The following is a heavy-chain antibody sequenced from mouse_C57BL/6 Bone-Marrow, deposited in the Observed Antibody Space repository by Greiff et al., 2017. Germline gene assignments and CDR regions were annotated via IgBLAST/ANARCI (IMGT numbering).Heavy chain of an antibody. D-gene: IGHD1-1*01. J-gene: IGHJ2*01. CDR3: ARHRTTVVATLYYFDY. V-gene: IGHV5-6*01. CDR1: GFTFSSYG. Sequence: EVMLVESGGDLVKPGGSLKLSCAASGFTFSSYGMSWVRQTPDKRLEWVATISSGGSYTYYPDSVKGRFTISRDNAKNTLHLQMSSLKSEDTAMYYCARHRTTVVATLYYFDYWGQGTTLTVSS. CDR2: ISSGGSYT.